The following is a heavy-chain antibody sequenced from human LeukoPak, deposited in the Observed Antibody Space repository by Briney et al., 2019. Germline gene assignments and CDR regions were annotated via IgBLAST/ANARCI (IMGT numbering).Heavy chain of an antibody. CDR1: GFTFSSYS. V-gene: IGHV3-21*01. CDR3: ARDQRSHCSSTSCYHYYYGMDV. CDR2: ISSSSSYI. J-gene: IGHJ6*02. D-gene: IGHD2-2*01. Sequence: GGSLRLSCAASGFTFSSYSMNWVRQAPGKGLEWVSSISSSSSYIYYADSVKGRFTISRDNAKNSLYLQMNSLRAEDTAVYYCARDQRSHCSSTSCYHYYYGMDVWGQGTTVTVSS.